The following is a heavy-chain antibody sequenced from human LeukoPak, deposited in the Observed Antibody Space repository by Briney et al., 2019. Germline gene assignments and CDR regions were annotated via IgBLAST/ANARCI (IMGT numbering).Heavy chain of an antibody. CDR2: IYYSGST. CDR3: ARHGYSYGYGPFDY. D-gene: IGHD5-18*01. Sequence: SETLSLTCTVSGTSISGDYWSWIRQPPGKGLEWIGYIYYSGSTNYNPSLKSRVTISVDTSKNQFSLKLSSVTAADTAVYYCARHGYSYGYGPFDYWGQGTLVTVSS. CDR1: GTSISGDY. J-gene: IGHJ4*02. V-gene: IGHV4-59*08.